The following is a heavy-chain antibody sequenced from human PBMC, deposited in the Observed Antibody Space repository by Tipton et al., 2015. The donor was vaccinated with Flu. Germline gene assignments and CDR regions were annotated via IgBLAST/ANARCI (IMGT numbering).Heavy chain of an antibody. J-gene: IGHJ3*02. CDR3: ARAVYGAFDAFDI. D-gene: IGHD4/OR15-4a*01. CDR1: SGSIRSTNYF. V-gene: IGHV4-39*07. Sequence: TLSLTCTVSSGSIRSTNYFCAWIRQPPGKRLELIGSIYPSGTTYYNPSLKNRVTISVDTSKSQFSLMLRSVTAADTAVYYCARAVYGAFDAFDIWGRGTMVTVSS. CDR2: IYPSGTT.